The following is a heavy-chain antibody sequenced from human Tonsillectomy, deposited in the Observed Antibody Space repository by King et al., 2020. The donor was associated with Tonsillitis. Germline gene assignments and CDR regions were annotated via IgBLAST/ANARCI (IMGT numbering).Heavy chain of an antibody. CDR1: GGSISSSSYY. Sequence: PGLVKPSETLSLTCTVSGGSISSSSYYWGWIRQPPGKGLEWIGSIYYSGSTYYNPSLKSRVTKSVDTSKNQFSLKLSSVTAADTSVYYCPRLEDWLNCSSISCYRFSYFDYCGQGTLVTVSS. J-gene: IGHJ4*02. CDR3: PRLEDWLNCSSISCYRFSYFDY. V-gene: IGHV4-39*01. CDR2: IYYSGST. D-gene: IGHD2-2*01.